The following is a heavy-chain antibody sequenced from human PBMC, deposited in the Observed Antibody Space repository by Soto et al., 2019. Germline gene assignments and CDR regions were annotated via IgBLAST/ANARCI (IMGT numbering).Heavy chain of an antibody. D-gene: IGHD4-17*01. CDR3: ARDYDYGGQRYVDY. CDR2: INAGNGNT. J-gene: IGHJ4*02. CDR1: GYTLTSYT. Sequence: QVQLVQSGAEVKKPGASVKVSCKASGYTLTSYTMHWVRQAPGQRLEWMGWINAGNGNTKYSQKFQGRVTITRDTSASTAYMEVSSLRSEDTAVYYCARDYDYGGQRYVDYWGQGTLVTVSS. V-gene: IGHV1-3*01.